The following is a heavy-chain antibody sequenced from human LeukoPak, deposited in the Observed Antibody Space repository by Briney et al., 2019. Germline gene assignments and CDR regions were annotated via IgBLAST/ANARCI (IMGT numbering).Heavy chain of an antibody. CDR2: INPNSGGT. Sequence: ASVKVSCKASGYTFTGYYMHWVRQAPGQGLEWMGWINPNSGGTNYAQKFQGRVTMTRDTSISTAYMGLSRLRSDDTAVYYCARDHSGGYDWGGFDPWGQGTLVTVSS. D-gene: IGHD5-12*01. J-gene: IGHJ5*02. CDR1: GYTFTGYY. CDR3: ARDHSGGYDWGGFDP. V-gene: IGHV1-2*02.